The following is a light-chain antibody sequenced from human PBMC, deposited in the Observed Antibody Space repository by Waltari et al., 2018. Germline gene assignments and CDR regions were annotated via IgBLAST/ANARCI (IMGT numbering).Light chain of an antibody. J-gene: IGLJ3*02. CDR3: AAWDDDLNGWV. CDR1: SSTIRLCP. V-gene: IGLV1-44*01. Sequence: QSVLTQPPSASGTPGQRVTTSCSGSSSTIRLCPVSWSQQLPGTAPRLLIYANNPRPSGVPARFSGSKSGTSASLAISGLQVEDEADYYCAAWDDDLNGWVFGGGTKVTVL. CDR2: ANN.